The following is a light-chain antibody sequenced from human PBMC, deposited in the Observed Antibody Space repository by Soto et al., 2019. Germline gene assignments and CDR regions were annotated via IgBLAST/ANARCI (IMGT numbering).Light chain of an antibody. Sequence: QSALTQPASVSGSPGQSITISCTGTSSDVGGYNYVSWYQQHPGKAPKLMIYEVSNRPSGVSNRFSGSKSGNTSSLTISGLQAEDEADYDCSSYTSSSIDYVFGTGIKLIVL. CDR3: SSYTSSSIDYV. V-gene: IGLV2-14*01. CDR1: SSDVGGYNY. J-gene: IGLJ1*01. CDR2: EVS.